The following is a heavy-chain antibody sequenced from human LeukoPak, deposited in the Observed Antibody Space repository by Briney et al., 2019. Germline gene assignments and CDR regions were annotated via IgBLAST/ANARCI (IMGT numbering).Heavy chain of an antibody. V-gene: IGHV3-30*02. D-gene: IGHD3-22*01. J-gene: IGHJ4*02. CDR1: GFTFSSYG. CDR2: IRYDGSNK. Sequence: GGSLRLSCSASGFTFSSYGMHWVRQAPGKGLEWVAFIRYDGSNKYYADSVKGRFTISRDNSKNTLYLQMNSLRAEDTAVYYCAKALFLIVVVLDYWGQGTLVTVSS. CDR3: AKALFLIVVVLDY.